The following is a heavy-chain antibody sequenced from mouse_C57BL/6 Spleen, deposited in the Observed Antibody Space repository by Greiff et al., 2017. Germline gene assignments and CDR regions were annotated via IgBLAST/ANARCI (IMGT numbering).Heavy chain of an antibody. Sequence: VQLQQSGAELVRPGASVTLSCKASGYTFTDYEMHWVKQTPVHGLEWIGAIDPETGGTAYNQQFKGKAILTADKSSSTAYMGLRSLTSEDSAVYYGTKITTVVATKQDWDYWGQGTTLTVSS. CDR1: GYTFTDYE. CDR2: IDPETGGT. CDR3: TKITTVVATKQDWDY. J-gene: IGHJ2*01. D-gene: IGHD1-1*01. V-gene: IGHV1-15*01.